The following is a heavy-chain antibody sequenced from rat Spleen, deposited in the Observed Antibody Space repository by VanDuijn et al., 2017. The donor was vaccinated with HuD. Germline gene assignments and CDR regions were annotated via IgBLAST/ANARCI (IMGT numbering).Heavy chain of an antibody. Sequence: EVQLVESGGGLVHPGRSLKLSCVASGFTFNNYWMTWIRQAPTKGLEWVAYISTGGGSIYYPDSVKGRFTISRDPAQNTLYLQMNSLRSEDTATYYCTTGDYGYTRLFAYWGQGTLVTVSS. J-gene: IGHJ3*01. D-gene: IGHD1-9*01. V-gene: IGHV5-31*01. CDR3: TTGDYGYTRLFAY. CDR2: ISTGGGSI. CDR1: GFTFNNYW.